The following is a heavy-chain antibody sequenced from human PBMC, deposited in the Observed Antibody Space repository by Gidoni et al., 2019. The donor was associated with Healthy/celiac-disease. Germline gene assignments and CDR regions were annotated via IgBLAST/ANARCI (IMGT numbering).Heavy chain of an antibody. J-gene: IGHJ6*02. V-gene: IGHV4-59*01. D-gene: IGHD2-2*02. CDR3: ARDGAIDYYYGMDV. CDR2: IYYSGST. CDR1: GGSISSYY. Sequence: QVQLQESGPGLVKPSETLSLTCTVSGGSISSYYWSWIRQPPGKGLEWIGYIYYSGSTNYNPSLKSRVTISVDTSKNQFSLKLSSVTAADTAVYYCARDGAIDYYYGMDVWGQGTTVTVSS.